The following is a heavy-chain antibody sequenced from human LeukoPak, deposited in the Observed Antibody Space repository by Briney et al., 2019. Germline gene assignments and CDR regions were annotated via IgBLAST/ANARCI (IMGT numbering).Heavy chain of an antibody. CDR3: ARGGGRYFDWLYYFDY. CDR1: GGSISSYY. V-gene: IGHV4-4*07. J-gene: IGHJ4*02. Sequence: SETLSLTCTVSGGSISSYYWSWIRQPAGKGLEWIGRIYTSGSTNYNPSLKSRVTMSVDTSKSQFSLKLSSVTAADTAVYYCARGGGRYFDWLYYFDYWGQGTLVTVSS. D-gene: IGHD3-9*01. CDR2: IYTSGST.